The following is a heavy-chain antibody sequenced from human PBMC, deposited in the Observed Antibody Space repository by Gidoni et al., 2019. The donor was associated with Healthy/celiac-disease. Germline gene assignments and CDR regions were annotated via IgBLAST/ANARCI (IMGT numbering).Heavy chain of an antibody. CDR1: GFTFSRYA. CDR3: AKFYSLLLYRGSGQAFDI. V-gene: IGHV3-23*01. Sequence: EVQLLESGGGLVQPGGSLRLSCAASGFTFSRYAMSWVRQAPGKGLEWVSAISGSGGSTYYADSVKGRFIISRDNSKNTLYLQMNSLRAEDTAVYYCAKFYSLLLYRGSGQAFDIWGQGTMVTVSS. D-gene: IGHD1-26*01. CDR2: ISGSGGST. J-gene: IGHJ3*02.